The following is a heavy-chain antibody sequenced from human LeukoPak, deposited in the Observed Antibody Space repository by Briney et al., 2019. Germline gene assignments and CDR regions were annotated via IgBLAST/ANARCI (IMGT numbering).Heavy chain of an antibody. V-gene: IGHV1-69*05. D-gene: IGHD3-22*01. CDR2: IIPIFGTA. CDR1: GGTFSSYA. CDR3: ARRNKGYYYDSSGYYYGLGAFDI. J-gene: IGHJ3*02. Sequence: ASVKVSCKASGGTFSSYAISWVRQAPGQGLEWMGGIIPIFGTANYAQKFQGRVTITTDESTSTAYMELSSLRSEDTAVYYCARRNKGYYYDSSGYYYGLGAFDIWGQGTMVTVSS.